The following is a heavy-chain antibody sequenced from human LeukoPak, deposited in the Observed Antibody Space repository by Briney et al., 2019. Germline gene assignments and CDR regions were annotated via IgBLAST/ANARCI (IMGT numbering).Heavy chain of an antibody. J-gene: IGHJ4*02. D-gene: IGHD3-10*01. V-gene: IGHV3-7*01. CDR1: GFTFSSYV. CDR3: ARDARLWFGESFDY. Sequence: GGSLRLSCAASGFTFSSYVMSWVRQALGKGLEWVANIKQDGSEKYYVDSVKGRFTVSRDNAKNSLYLQMNSLRAEDTAVYYCARDARLWFGESFDYWGQGTLVTVSS. CDR2: IKQDGSEK.